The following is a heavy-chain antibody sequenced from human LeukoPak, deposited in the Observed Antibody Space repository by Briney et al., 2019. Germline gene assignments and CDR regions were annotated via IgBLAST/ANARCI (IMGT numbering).Heavy chain of an antibody. J-gene: IGHJ4*02. Sequence: GRSLRLSCVASGFDFSGHGMHWVRQAPGKGLEWVAVLWSDGFSKYYADSVKGRFIISRDTSKDTLYLEINSLRVEDTAVYHCAKDGGHYLPDFWGQGTLVTVSS. CDR3: AKDGGHYLPDF. D-gene: IGHD2-21*01. CDR1: GFDFSGHG. V-gene: IGHV3-33*06. CDR2: LWSDGFSK.